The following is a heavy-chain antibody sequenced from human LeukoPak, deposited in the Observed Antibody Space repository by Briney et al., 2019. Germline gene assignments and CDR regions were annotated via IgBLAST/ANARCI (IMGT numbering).Heavy chain of an antibody. J-gene: IGHJ5*02. CDR2: MYPGDSDT. CDR1: GYSFTSYW. D-gene: IGHD1-14*01. V-gene: IGHV5-51*01. Sequence: KYGESLKISCKGSGYSFTSYWIGWVRQMPGKGLEWIGIMYPGDSDTRYSPSFQGQVTISADKSISTAYLQWSSLKASDTAMYYCARHNPTNWFDPWGQGTLVTVSS. CDR3: ARHNPTNWFDP.